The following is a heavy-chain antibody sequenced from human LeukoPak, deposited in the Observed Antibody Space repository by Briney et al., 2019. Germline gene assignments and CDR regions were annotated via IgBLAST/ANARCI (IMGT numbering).Heavy chain of an antibody. Sequence: GGSLRLSCEASGFTFSSYDMHWVRQATGKGLEWVSAIGTAGDTYYPGSAKGRFTISRENAKNSLYLQMNSLRAGDTAVYYCARGTYGHYFDYWGQGTLVTVSS. CDR3: ARGTYGHYFDY. V-gene: IGHV3-13*01. CDR1: GFTFSSYD. J-gene: IGHJ4*02. D-gene: IGHD2-8*01. CDR2: IGTAGDT.